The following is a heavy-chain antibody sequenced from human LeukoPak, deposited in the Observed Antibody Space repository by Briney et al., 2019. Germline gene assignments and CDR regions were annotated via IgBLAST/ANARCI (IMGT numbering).Heavy chain of an antibody. CDR3: AKDTGSQGITGYFDY. J-gene: IGHJ4*02. V-gene: IGHV3-43*02. Sequence: GGSLRLSCAASGFTFSGSAMHWVRHAPGKGLEWVSLISGDGGSTYYADSVKGRFTISRDNSKNSLYLQMNSLRTEDTALYYCAKDTGSQGITGYFDYWGQGTLVTVSS. CDR2: ISGDGGST. D-gene: IGHD3-10*01. CDR1: GFTFSGSA.